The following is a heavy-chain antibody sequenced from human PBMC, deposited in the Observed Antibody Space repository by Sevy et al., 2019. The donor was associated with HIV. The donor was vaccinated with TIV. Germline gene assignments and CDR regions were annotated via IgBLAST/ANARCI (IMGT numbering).Heavy chain of an antibody. D-gene: IGHD6-19*01. J-gene: IGHJ3*02. Sequence: GGSLRLSCAASGFTFNSYAMNRVRQAPWKGLEWVSAISGPIGDTYYADSVKGRFTISRDNSKNTLYLQMNSLRAEDTAVYYCAKDIIAVVGDAFDIWGQGTMVTVSS. CDR2: ISGPIGDT. CDR3: AKDIIAVVGDAFDI. CDR1: GFTFNSYA. V-gene: IGHV3-23*01.